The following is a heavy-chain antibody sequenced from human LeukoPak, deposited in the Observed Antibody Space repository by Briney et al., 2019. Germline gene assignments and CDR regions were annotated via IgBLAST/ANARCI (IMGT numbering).Heavy chain of an antibody. Sequence: PGGSLRLSCAASGFTFSNSWMAWVRQAPGKGLEWVANLNGDESVKNHLDSVKGRFTISRDNVKNSLYLQMNSLSVDDTAVYYCARDLGYCTNGVCHTRFDYWGQGTLVTVSS. CDR2: LNGDESVK. V-gene: IGHV3-7*03. D-gene: IGHD2-8*01. CDR3: ARDLGYCTNGVCHTRFDY. CDR1: GFTFSNSW. J-gene: IGHJ4*02.